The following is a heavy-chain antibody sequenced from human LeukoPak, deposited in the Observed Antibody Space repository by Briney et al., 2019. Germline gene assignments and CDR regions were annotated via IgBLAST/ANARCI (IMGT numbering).Heavy chain of an antibody. V-gene: IGHV4-34*01. J-gene: IGHJ6*03. CDR2: INHGST. CDR1: GGSFSGYY. CDR3: ARGKTYYYGSGSKHYYYYYYMDV. Sequence: SETLSLTCAVYGGSFSGYYWSWIRQPPGKGLEWIGEINHGSTNYNPSLKSRVTISVDTSKNQFSLKLSSVTAADTAVYYCARGKTYYYGSGSKHYYYYYYMDVWGKGTTVTVPS. D-gene: IGHD3-10*01.